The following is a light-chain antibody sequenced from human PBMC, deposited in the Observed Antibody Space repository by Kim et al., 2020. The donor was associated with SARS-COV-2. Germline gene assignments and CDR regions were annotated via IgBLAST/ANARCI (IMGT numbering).Light chain of an antibody. CDR2: QDA. CDR3: QAWDSSTVV. Sequence: SYELTQPPSVSVPPGQTASITCSGEKLEDKFACWYQQKPGQSPVLVIYQDAKRPSGIPERFSGSNSGNTATLTISGAQAMDEADYYCQAWDSSTVVFGGGTQLTVL. V-gene: IGLV3-1*01. J-gene: IGLJ2*01. CDR1: KLEDKF.